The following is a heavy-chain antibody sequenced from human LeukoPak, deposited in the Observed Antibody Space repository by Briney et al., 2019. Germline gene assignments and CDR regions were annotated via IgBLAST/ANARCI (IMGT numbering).Heavy chain of an antibody. J-gene: IGHJ4*02. CDR2: ISSGSSSI. Sequence: GGALRLSRAASGFTLRSYEMNWVRQAPGRGLEWVSYISSGSSSIFYADSVKGRFTISRDNSKNSLYLQMNSLRVEDTAVYYCARVAVPAAIDYWGQGTLVTVSS. D-gene: IGHD2-2*01. CDR1: GFTLRSYE. V-gene: IGHV3-48*03. CDR3: ARVAVPAAIDY.